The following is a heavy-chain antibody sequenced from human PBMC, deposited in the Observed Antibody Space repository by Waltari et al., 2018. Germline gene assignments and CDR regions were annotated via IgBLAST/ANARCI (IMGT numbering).Heavy chain of an antibody. V-gene: IGHV3-7*01. D-gene: IGHD1-1*01. Sequence: EVQLVESGGGLVQPGGALRLSCEASGSPFRLYWMRWVREAPGKGLEWVAKIKQDGSEKYYVDSVKGRFTISRDNAKNSLYLQMNSLRAEDTAVYYCAREGTAEYFQHWGQGTLFTVSS. J-gene: IGHJ1*01. CDR3: AREGTAEYFQH. CDR2: IKQDGSEK. CDR1: GSPFRLYW.